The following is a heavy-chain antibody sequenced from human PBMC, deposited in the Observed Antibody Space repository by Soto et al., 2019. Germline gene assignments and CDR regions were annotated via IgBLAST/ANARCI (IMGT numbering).Heavy chain of an antibody. Sequence: EVQLVESGGGLVQPGGCLRVSCVASGVTFNYYWMHWVRQAPGKGLMWVSRLQTDGSHPDYADSVKGRFTISRDNAKNTLYLQMNNLRAEDTAVYYCARGGDLDYWGQGTLVTVSS. CDR2: LQTDGSHP. CDR3: ARGGDLDY. CDR1: GVTFNYYW. J-gene: IGHJ4*02. D-gene: IGHD2-21*02. V-gene: IGHV3-74*01.